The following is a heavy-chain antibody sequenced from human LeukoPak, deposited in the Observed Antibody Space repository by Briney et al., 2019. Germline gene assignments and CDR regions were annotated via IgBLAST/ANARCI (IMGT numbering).Heavy chain of an antibody. CDR1: GDSVSSNSAA. Sequence: SQTLSLTCAISGDSVSSNSAAWNWIRQSPSRGLEWLGRTYYRSKWYNDYAVSVKSRITINPDTSKNQFSLQLNSVTPEDTAVYYCARSPTGSSGYFPLQYYYYMDVWGKGTTVTISS. CDR3: ARSPTGSSGYFPLQYYYYMDV. V-gene: IGHV6-1*01. CDR2: TYYRSKWYN. J-gene: IGHJ6*03. D-gene: IGHD3-22*01.